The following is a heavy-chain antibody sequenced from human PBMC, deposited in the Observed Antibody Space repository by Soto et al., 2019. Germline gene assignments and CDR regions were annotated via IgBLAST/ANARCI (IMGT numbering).Heavy chain of an antibody. D-gene: IGHD6-13*01. V-gene: IGHV1-69*04. J-gene: IGHJ4*02. CDR2: IIPILGIA. CDR3: ARDGHSSSWFLFDY. Sequence: SVKVSCKTSGYSFTNYDIHWVRQAPGQGLEWMGRIIPILGIANYAQKFQGRVTITADKSTSTAYMELSSLRSEDTAVYYCARDGHSSSWFLFDYWGQGTQVTVSS. CDR1: GYSFTNYD.